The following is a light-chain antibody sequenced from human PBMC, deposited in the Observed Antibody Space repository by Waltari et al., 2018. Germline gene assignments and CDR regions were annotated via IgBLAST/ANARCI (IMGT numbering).Light chain of an antibody. J-gene: IGLJ7*01. CDR3: MIWHNDGGL. Sequence: QPVLTQPTSLSASPGASARLTCTLRSDMSVGSYRVFWYQQKPGSPPRYLLNYHTGSDNHQGSGVPSRFSGSKDASANAGILLISGLQSEDESDYYCMIWHNDGGLFGGGTRLTVL. CDR1: SDMSVGSYR. V-gene: IGLV5-45*01. CDR2: YHTGSDN.